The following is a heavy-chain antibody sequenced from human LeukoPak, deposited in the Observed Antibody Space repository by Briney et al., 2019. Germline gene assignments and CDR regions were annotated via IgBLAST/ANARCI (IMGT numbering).Heavy chain of an antibody. J-gene: IGHJ4*02. CDR1: GFTFSSYW. CDR2: IKQDGSEK. D-gene: IGHD2-15*01. V-gene: IGHV3-7*01. CDR3: VRDDSSFDY. Sequence: PGGSLRLSCAASGFTFSSYWMSRVRQAPGKGMEWVANIKQDGSEKYYVDSVKGRFTISRDNAKNSLYLQMNSLRVEDTAVYYCVRDDSSFDYWGQGTLVTVSS.